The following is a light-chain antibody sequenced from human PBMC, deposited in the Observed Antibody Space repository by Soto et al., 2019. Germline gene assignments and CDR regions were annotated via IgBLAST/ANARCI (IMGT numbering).Light chain of an antibody. V-gene: IGKV1-5*03. CDR3: QQYKSSSRT. J-gene: IGKJ1*01. Sequence: DIQMTQSPSTLSGSVGDRVTITCRASQTISTWLAWYQQKPGKAPKLLMYEASSLQSGVPSRFSGSGSGTEFTLTISSLQPDDFATYYCQQYKSSSRTFGQGTKVDIK. CDR2: EAS. CDR1: QTISTW.